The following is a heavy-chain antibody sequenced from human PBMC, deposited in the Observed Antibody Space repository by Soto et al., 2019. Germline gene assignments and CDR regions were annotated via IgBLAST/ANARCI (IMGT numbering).Heavy chain of an antibody. CDR2: IHYTGHN. CDR1: SGSISSYY. V-gene: IGHV4-59*01. J-gene: IGHJ5*02. D-gene: IGHD3-9*01. Sequence: XETLSPSCTVYSGSISSYYWSCVRQLPGQALVWTWLIHYTGHNDSNTSLKGRVTLAIDPSWNQFARMLRSVTAEDTAVYYSAAGDYLTGFSYREIKWFDTRGQGTQVTVSS. CDR3: AAGDYLTGFSYREIKWFDT.